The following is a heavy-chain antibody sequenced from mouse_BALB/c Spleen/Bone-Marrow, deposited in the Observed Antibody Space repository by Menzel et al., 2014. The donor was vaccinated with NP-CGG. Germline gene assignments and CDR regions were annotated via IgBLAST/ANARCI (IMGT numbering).Heavy chain of an antibody. Sequence: QVQLQQSGAELAKPGASVKMSCKASGYTFTSYWIHWVKQRPGQGLEWIGYINPSTGYTEYNQKFKDKATLTADKSSSTAYMQLSILTSEDSAVYYCAPYSHEGVAYWGQGTLLTVSA. CDR3: APYSHEGVAY. V-gene: IGHV1-7*01. J-gene: IGHJ3*01. CDR2: INPSTGYT. CDR1: GYTFTSYW. D-gene: IGHD2-12*01.